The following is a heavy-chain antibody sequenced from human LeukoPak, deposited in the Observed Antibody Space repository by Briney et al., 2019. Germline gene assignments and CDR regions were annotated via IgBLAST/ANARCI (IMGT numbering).Heavy chain of an antibody. Sequence: GGSLRLSCAASXFTVSSNHMXWVXXAXGXXLXWVSVIYSGGSTSYEDSVKGRFTISRDNSKNTLYLQMNSLRAEDTAVYXCAXHSSSWYGFDYWGQGTLVTVSS. V-gene: IGHV3-53*01. CDR1: XFTVSSNH. CDR2: IYSGGST. CDR3: AXHSSSWYGFDY. J-gene: IGHJ4*02. D-gene: IGHD6-13*01.